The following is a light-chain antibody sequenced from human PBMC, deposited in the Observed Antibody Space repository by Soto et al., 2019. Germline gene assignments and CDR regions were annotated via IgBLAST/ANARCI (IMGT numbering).Light chain of an antibody. Sequence: QSALTQPASVSGSPGQSITIACTGTSSDVGGYNHVSWYQVHPGKAPRLVIYDVSIRPPAVSDRFSGSTSGNTASLTISGLQAEDEADYYCSSYTATRTVVFGGGTNVTVL. CDR3: SSYTATRTVV. CDR2: DVS. J-gene: IGLJ3*02. CDR1: SSDVGGYNH. V-gene: IGLV2-14*03.